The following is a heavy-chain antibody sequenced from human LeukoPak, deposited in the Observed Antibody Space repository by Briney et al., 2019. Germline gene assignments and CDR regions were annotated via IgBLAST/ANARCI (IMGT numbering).Heavy chain of an antibody. Sequence: GGSLRLSCAASGFTVSSNYMNWVRQAPGKGLEWVSSISSSSSYIYYADSVKGRFTISRDNAKNSLYLQMNSLRAEDTAVYYCARDLVVAATTSWYYYMDVWGKGTTVTVSS. J-gene: IGHJ6*03. V-gene: IGHV3-21*01. D-gene: IGHD2-15*01. CDR2: ISSSSSYI. CDR1: GFTVSSNY. CDR3: ARDLVVAATTSWYYYMDV.